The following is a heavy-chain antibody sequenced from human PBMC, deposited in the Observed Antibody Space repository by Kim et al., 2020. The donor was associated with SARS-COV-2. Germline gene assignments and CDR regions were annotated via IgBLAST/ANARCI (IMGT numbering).Heavy chain of an antibody. CDR3: ARPSSRDWYNDRGHFDH. D-gene: IGHD1-1*01. V-gene: IGHV4-59*08. J-gene: IGHJ4*02. CDR1: GGSISTYY. CDR2: IYYTGST. Sequence: SETLSLTCTVSGGSISTYYWSWIRQPPGKGLEWMGYIYYTGSTNVNPSLKGRVTMSLDTSKSQFSLNLRSVTAADTAVYYCARPSSRDWYNDRGHFDHWGQGTLVAVSS.